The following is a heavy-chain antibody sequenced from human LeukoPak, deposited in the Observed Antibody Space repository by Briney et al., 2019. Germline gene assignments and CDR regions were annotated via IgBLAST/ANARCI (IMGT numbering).Heavy chain of an antibody. D-gene: IGHD6-6*01. CDR3: ARGSNSSSSSVDY. V-gene: IGHV4-39*07. J-gene: IGHJ4*02. CDR2: INHTGST. Sequence: SETLSLTCTVSGGSISSSCYFWGWIRQPPGKGVGWIGEINHTGSTNYNPSLKSRVTISVDTSKNQFSLKLSSVTAADTAVYYCARGSNSSSSSVDYWGQGTLVTISS. CDR1: GGSISSSCYF.